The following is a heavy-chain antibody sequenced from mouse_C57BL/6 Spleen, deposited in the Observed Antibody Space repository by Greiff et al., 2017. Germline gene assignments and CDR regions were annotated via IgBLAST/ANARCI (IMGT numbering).Heavy chain of an antibody. J-gene: IGHJ3*01. V-gene: IGHV2-2*01. CDR2: IWSGGST. D-gene: IGHD2-5*01. CDR1: GFSLTSYG. Sequence: VQLQQSGPGLVQPSQSLSITCTVSGFSLTSYGVHWVRQSPGKGLEWLGVIWSGGSTDYNAAFISRLSISKDNSKSQVFFKMNSLQADDTAIYYCARSSYYSNFWFAYWGQGTLVTVSA. CDR3: ARSSYYSNFWFAY.